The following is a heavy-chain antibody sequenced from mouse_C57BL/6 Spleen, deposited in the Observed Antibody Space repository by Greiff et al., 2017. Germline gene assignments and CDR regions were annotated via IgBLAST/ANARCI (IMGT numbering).Heavy chain of an antibody. Sequence: QVQLQQPGAELVKPGASVKVSCKASGYTFTSYWMHWVKQRPGQGLEWIGRIHPSASDTNYNQKFKGKATLTVDKSSSTAYRQLSSLTSEDSAVYYCAIKDWDRVYYFDYWGQGTTLTVSS. D-gene: IGHD4-1*01. CDR2: IHPSASDT. CDR3: AIKDWDRVYYFDY. J-gene: IGHJ2*01. V-gene: IGHV1-74*01. CDR1: GYTFTSYW.